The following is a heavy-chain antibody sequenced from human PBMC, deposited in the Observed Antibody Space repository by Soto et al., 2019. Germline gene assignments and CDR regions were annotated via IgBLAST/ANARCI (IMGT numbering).Heavy chain of an antibody. V-gene: IGHV1-46*01. D-gene: IGHD1-1*01. CDR3: ARDSGDTTLRQWGRSFHY. CDR1: GFTFTNYY. Sequence: QVQLVQSGAEVKKPGASVKVSCKASGFTFTNYYIHWVRQAPGQGLEWMGLINPSGGGTFYAQKFQGRVTVTRDTSTGTVYMELCNLRSEDTAVYFCARDSGDTTLRQWGRSFHYWGQGTLVTVSS. J-gene: IGHJ4*02. CDR2: INPSGGGT.